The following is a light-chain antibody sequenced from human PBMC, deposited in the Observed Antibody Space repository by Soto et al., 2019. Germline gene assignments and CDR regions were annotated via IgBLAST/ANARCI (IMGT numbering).Light chain of an antibody. CDR2: GAS. CDR1: QSISSN. V-gene: IGKV3-15*01. Sequence: EIVMTQSPATLSVSPGERGTLSCRASQSISSNLAWYQQKPGQATRLLIYGASTRATGIPARFSGSGSGTEFTLTLSSLQSEDFAVYYCQQYNNWLSITFGQGTRLEIK. J-gene: IGKJ5*01. CDR3: QQYNNWLSIT.